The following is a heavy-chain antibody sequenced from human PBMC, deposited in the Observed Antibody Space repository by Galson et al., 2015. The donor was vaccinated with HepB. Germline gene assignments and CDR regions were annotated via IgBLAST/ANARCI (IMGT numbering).Heavy chain of an antibody. D-gene: IGHD4-23*01. CDR3: ARASIAVQTSSRWY. CDR2: ISSSGTTT. CDR1: GFSFTGNY. Sequence: SLRLSCATSGFSFTGNYMSWLRQAPGKGLEWISYISSSGTTTYYADSVKGRFTISRDNAKRSVSLHMRGLRAEDTAVYYCARASIAVQTSSRWYWGQGTLVTVSS. V-gene: IGHV3-11*01. J-gene: IGHJ4*02.